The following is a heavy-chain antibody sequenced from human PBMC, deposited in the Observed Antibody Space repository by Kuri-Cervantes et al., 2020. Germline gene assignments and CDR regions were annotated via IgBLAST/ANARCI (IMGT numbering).Heavy chain of an antibody. CDR1: GFTFSSYA. Sequence: LSLTCAASGFTFSSYAMHWVRQAPGKGLEWVAVISYDGSNKYYADSVKGRFTISRDNSKNTLYLQMNSLRAEDTAVYYCARYSSGWSGYYYYGMDVWGQGTTVTVSS. D-gene: IGHD6-19*01. CDR3: ARYSSGWSGYYYYGMDV. J-gene: IGHJ6*02. V-gene: IGHV3-30-3*01. CDR2: ISYDGSNK.